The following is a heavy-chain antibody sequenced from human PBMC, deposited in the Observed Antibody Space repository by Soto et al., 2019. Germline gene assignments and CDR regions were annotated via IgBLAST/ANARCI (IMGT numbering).Heavy chain of an antibody. Sequence: KVSCKSPRYIFTAYFMHCVRQAPGQGLEWMGWINPNNGATHYGLSFQGRVTMTRDTSISTAYMELSSLRSDDTAVYYCASHDPGARFDPWGQGTLV. V-gene: IGHV1-2*02. D-gene: IGHD1-1*01. CDR1: RYIFTAYF. CDR3: ASHDPGARFDP. CDR2: INPNNGAT. J-gene: IGHJ5*02.